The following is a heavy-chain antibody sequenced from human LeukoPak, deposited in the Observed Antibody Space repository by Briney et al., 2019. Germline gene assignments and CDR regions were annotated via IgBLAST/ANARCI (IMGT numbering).Heavy chain of an antibody. Sequence: SETLSLTCTVSGGSISSYYWSWIRQPPGKGLEWIGYIYYSGSTNYNPSLKSRVTISVDTSKNQFSLKLSSVTAADTAVYYCARAEMATILYYWGQGTLVTVSS. V-gene: IGHV4-59*01. D-gene: IGHD5-24*01. CDR2: IYYSGST. CDR3: ARAEMATILYY. J-gene: IGHJ4*02. CDR1: GGSISSYY.